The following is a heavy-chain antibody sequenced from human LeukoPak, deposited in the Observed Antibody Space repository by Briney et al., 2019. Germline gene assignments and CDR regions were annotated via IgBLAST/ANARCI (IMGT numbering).Heavy chain of an antibody. Sequence: WASVKVSCKASGYTFTSYYMHWVREAPGQGLEWMGIINPSGGSTSYAQKFQGRVTMTRDMSTSTVYMELSSLRSEDTAVYYCARDRTKQLGHFDYWGQGTLVTFSS. J-gene: IGHJ4*02. D-gene: IGHD6-6*01. V-gene: IGHV1-46*01. CDR3: ARDRTKQLGHFDY. CDR2: INPSGGST. CDR1: GYTFTSYY.